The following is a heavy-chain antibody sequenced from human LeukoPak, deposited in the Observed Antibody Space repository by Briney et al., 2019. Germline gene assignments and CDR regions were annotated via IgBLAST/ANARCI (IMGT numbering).Heavy chain of an antibody. CDR1: GYTFTSYY. Sequence: GASVKVSCKASGYTFTSYYMHRVRQAPGQGLEWMGIINPSGGSTSYAQKFQGRVTMTRDTSTSTVYMELSSLRSEDTAVYYCARAWVVVVPAAIPRYYYYYGMDVWGQGTTVTVSS. CDR3: ARAWVVVVPAAIPRYYYYYGMDV. J-gene: IGHJ6*02. V-gene: IGHV1-46*01. CDR2: INPSGGST. D-gene: IGHD2-2*02.